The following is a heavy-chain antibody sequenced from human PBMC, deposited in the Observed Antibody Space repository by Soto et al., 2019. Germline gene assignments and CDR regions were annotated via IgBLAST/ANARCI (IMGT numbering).Heavy chain of an antibody. CDR1: GFTFSSYS. J-gene: IGHJ6*02. Sequence: PGGSLRLSCAASGFTFSSYSMNWVRQAPGKGLEWVSYISSSSSTIYYADSVKGRFTISRDNAKNSLYLQMNSLRDEDTAVYYCARADVLLWFGESPQGMDVWGQGTTVTVSS. D-gene: IGHD3-10*01. CDR3: ARADVLLWFGESPQGMDV. V-gene: IGHV3-48*02. CDR2: ISSSSSTI.